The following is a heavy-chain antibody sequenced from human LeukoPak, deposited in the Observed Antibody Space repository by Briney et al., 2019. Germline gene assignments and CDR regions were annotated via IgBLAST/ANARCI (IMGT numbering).Heavy chain of an antibody. CDR3: ARRGEPAGGAPAPSSYWFDP. J-gene: IGHJ5*02. CDR2: INPSGGST. D-gene: IGHD2-2*01. V-gene: IGHV1-46*01. CDR1: GYTFTSYY. Sequence: GASVKVSCKASGYTFTSYYMHWVRQAPGQGLEWMGIINPSGGSTSYAQKFQGRVTMTRDTSTSTVYMELSSLRSEDTAVYYCARRGEPAGGAPAPSSYWFDPWGQGTLVTVSS.